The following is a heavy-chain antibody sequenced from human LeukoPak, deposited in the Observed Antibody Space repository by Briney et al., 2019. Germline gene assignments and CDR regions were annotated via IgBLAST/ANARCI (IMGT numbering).Heavy chain of an antibody. J-gene: IGHJ5*02. CDR1: GGSFSGYY. V-gene: IGHV4-34*01. Sequence: SETLSLTCAVYGGSFSGYYWSWIRQPPRKGLEWIGEINHSGSTNYNPSLKSRVTISVDTSKNQFSLKLSSVTAADTAVYYCALKSATWFDPWGQGTLVTVSS. CDR3: ALKSATWFDP. CDR2: INHSGST.